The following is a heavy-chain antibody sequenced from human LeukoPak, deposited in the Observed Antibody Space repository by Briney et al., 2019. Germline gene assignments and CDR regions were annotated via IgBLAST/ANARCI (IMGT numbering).Heavy chain of an antibody. D-gene: IGHD1-14*01. J-gene: IGHJ4*02. CDR3: AKDKTRGPGDY. CDR2: ISEDGGDT. V-gene: IGHV3-43*02. Sequence: PGGSLRLSCAASGFTFDDYAMHWVRHTPGKGLECVSLISEDGGDTLYADSVRGLFTISRDNSKNSLYLQMNSLRTEDTAFYYCAKDKTRGPGDYWGRGTLVTVSS. CDR1: GFTFDDYA.